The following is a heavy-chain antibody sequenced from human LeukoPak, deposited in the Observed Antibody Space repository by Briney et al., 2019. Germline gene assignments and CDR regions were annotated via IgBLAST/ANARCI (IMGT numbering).Heavy chain of an antibody. CDR3: ARPRDRGGSVYFDY. J-gene: IGHJ4*02. V-gene: IGHV5-51*01. Sequence: GESLKISFKGSGYRFTSYWIGWVRQMPGKGVEWMGIIYPGDSDTRYSPSFQGQVTISADKSISTAYLQWSSLKASDTAMYYCARPRDRGGSVYFDYWGQGTLVTVSS. CDR1: GYRFTSYW. CDR2: IYPGDSDT. D-gene: IGHD2-15*01.